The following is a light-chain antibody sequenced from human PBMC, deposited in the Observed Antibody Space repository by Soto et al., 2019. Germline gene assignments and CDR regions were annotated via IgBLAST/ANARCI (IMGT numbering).Light chain of an antibody. V-gene: IGKV3-11*01. CDR3: QQRSPPFT. CDR2: DAS. Sequence: EIVLTQSPATLSLSPGERATLSCRASQSVSSYSAWYQQKPGQAPRLLIYDASSRATGIPARFTGSGSGTDFALTTSSLEPEDYAVYYCQQRSPPFTCGGGTKVEIK. CDR1: QSVSSY. J-gene: IGKJ4*01.